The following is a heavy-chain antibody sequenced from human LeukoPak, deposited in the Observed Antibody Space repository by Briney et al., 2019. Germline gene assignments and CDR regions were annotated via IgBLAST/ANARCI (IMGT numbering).Heavy chain of an antibody. CDR1: GYTLTELS. CDR2: FDPEDGET. Sequence: RASVTVSCKVSGYTLTELSMHWVRQAPGKGLEWMGGFDPEDGETIYAQKFQGRVTMTEDTSTDTAYMELSSLRSEDTAVYYCATEWGYSSSWTLGYWGQGTLVTVSS. D-gene: IGHD6-13*01. CDR3: ATEWGYSSSWTLGY. J-gene: IGHJ4*02. V-gene: IGHV1-24*01.